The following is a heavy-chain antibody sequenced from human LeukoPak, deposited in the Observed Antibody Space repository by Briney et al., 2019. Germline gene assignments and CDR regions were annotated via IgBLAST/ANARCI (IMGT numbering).Heavy chain of an antibody. CDR1: GFTFSAYS. V-gene: IGHV3-21*01. J-gene: IGHJ2*01. D-gene: IGHD4-17*01. Sequence: GGSLRLSCAASGFTFSAYSMNWVRPAPGKGLEWVSSISSTSSYIYYADSVKGRFTISRDNAKNSLYLQMNSLRAEDTAVYYCARKTLTTVTDWYFDLWGRGTLVTVSS. CDR3: ARKTLTTVTDWYFDL. CDR2: ISSTSSYI.